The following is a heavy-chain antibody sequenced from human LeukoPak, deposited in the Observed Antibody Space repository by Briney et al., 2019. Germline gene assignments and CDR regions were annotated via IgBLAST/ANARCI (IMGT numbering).Heavy chain of an antibody. D-gene: IGHD3-3*01. Sequence: GGSLRLSCAASGFTFSSYAMSWVRQGPGNGLEWVSSISGSGDSTYYADSVTGRFTISRDNSKNTLYLQMNSLRAEDTAVYYCAKDYYYDFWSGQEYWGQGTLVTVSS. CDR3: AKDYYYDFWSGQEY. CDR2: ISGSGDST. J-gene: IGHJ4*02. CDR1: GFTFSSYA. V-gene: IGHV3-23*01.